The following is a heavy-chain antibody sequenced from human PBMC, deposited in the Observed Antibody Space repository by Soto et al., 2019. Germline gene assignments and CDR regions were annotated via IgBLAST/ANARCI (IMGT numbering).Heavy chain of an antibody. Sequence: VQLVESGGGLVQPGGSLRLSCAASGFTFSSYWMHWVRQAPGKGLVWVSRIKTDGSSTNYADSVKGRFTISRDNAKNTLYLQMNSLRPDDAAVYYCTREKFDPWGQGTLVTVSS. J-gene: IGHJ5*02. CDR2: IKTDGSST. V-gene: IGHV3-74*01. CDR3: TREKFDP. CDR1: GFTFSSYW.